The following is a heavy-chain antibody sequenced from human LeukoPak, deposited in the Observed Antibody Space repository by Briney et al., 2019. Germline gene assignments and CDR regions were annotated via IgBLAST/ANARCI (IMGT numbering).Heavy chain of an antibody. Sequence: SETLSLTCTVSGYSISSGYYWGWLRQPPGTGLEWIGSIYHSGSTYYNPSLKSRVTISVDTSKNQFSLKLSSVTAADTAVYYCARECGSYSNWFDPWGQGTLVTVSS. J-gene: IGHJ5*02. CDR2: IYHSGST. D-gene: IGHD1-26*01. V-gene: IGHV4-38-2*02. CDR1: GYSISSGYY. CDR3: ARECGSYSNWFDP.